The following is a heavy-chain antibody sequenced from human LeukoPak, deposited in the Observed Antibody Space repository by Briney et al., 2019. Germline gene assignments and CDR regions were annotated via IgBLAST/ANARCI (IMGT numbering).Heavy chain of an antibody. CDR2: ISSSSGHT. D-gene: IGHD6-13*01. CDR1: GFTFSDYY. Sequence: PGGSLRLSCAASGFTFSDYYMSWIHQTPGKGLEWVSYISSSSGHTEYADSVKGRFTVSRDNAKNSLFLQLNSLRADDTAVYYCARVGSIAAAGTPDYWGQGTLVTVSS. CDR3: ARVGSIAAAGTPDY. J-gene: IGHJ4*02. V-gene: IGHV3-11*06.